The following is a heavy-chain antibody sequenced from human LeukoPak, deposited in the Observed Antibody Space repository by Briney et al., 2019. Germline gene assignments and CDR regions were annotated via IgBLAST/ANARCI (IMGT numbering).Heavy chain of an antibody. D-gene: IGHD6-25*01. CDR3: ARQGPGISATGFDP. J-gene: IGHJ5*02. CDR1: GGSISSNNYY. CDR2: IYYSETT. Sequence: SETLSLTCTVSGGSISSNNYYWVWIRQPPGKGLEWVGTIYYSETTYYNPSLKSRVTMSVDKSQNQSSLKLSSVTAADTAVYYCARQGPGISATGFDPWGQGTLVTVSS. V-gene: IGHV4-39*01.